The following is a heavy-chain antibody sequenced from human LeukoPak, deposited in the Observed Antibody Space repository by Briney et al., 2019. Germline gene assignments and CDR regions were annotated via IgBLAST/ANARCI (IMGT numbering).Heavy chain of an antibody. V-gene: IGHV4-39*07. D-gene: IGHD3-22*01. Sequence: SETLSLTCIVSGGSISSSIYYWAWVRQPPGKGLEWIGSIYYSGSTYYNPSLKSRVTISVDTSKNQFSLKLSSVTAADTAVYYCARDRPYYYDSSGSNFDYWGQGTLVTVSS. CDR3: ARDRPYYYDSSGSNFDY. CDR1: GGSISSSIYY. CDR2: IYYSGST. J-gene: IGHJ4*02.